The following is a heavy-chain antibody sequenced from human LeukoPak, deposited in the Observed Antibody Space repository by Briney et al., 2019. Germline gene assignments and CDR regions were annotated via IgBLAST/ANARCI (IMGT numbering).Heavy chain of an antibody. CDR2: ISSSSSYI. D-gene: IGHD5-12*01. J-gene: IGHJ4*02. Sequence: GSLRLSCAASGFTFSSYSMNWVRQAPGKGLEWVSSISSSSSYIYYADSVKGRFTISRDNAKNSLYLQMNSLRAEDTAVYYCARDIFSSKATFDYWGQGTLVTVSS. CDR3: ARDIFSSKATFDY. V-gene: IGHV3-21*01. CDR1: GFTFSSYS.